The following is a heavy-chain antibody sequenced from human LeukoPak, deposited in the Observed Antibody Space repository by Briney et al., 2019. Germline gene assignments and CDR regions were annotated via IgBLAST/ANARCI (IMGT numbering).Heavy chain of an antibody. J-gene: IGHJ4*02. Sequence: SETLSLTCTVSGDSISSYYWSWIRQPPGKGLEWIGYIYYSGSTNYNPSLKSRVTMSLDTSKNQVSLKLTSVTAADTAMYYCARVKAAGKYYLDSWGQGTQLTVSS. D-gene: IGHD6-13*01. V-gene: IGHV4-59*01. CDR1: GDSISSYY. CDR2: IYYSGST. CDR3: ARVKAAGKYYLDS.